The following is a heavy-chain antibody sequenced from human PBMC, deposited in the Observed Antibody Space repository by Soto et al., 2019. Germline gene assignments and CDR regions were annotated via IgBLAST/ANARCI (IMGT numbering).Heavy chain of an antibody. Sequence: GESLKISCKASGYSFTSYWISWVRQMPGKGLEWMGRIDPSDSYANYSPSFQGHVTISADKSINTAYLQWSSLKASDTAMYYCGLVRVDKAEGWFHDWGQGTLGTV. CDR3: GLVRVDKAEGWFHD. CDR2: IDPSDSYA. J-gene: IGHJ5*02. D-gene: IGHD5-18*01. V-gene: IGHV5-10-1*01. CDR1: GYSFTSYW.